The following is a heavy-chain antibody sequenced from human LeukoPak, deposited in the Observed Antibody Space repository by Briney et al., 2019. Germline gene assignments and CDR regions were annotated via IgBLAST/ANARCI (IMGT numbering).Heavy chain of an antibody. CDR2: ISYDGSNK. Sequence: PGGSLRLSCAASGFTFSSYAMHWVRQAPGKGLEWVAVISYDGSNKYYADSVKGRFTISRDNSKNTLYLQMNSLRAEDTAVYYCARDCSGGSCYSYGMDVWGQGTTVTVSS. CDR3: ARDCSGGSCYSYGMDV. V-gene: IGHV3-30-3*01. D-gene: IGHD2-15*01. CDR1: GFTFSSYA. J-gene: IGHJ6*02.